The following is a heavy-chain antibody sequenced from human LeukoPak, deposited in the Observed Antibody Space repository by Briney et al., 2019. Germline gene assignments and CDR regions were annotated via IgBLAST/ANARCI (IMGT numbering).Heavy chain of an antibody. J-gene: IGHJ5*02. CDR1: GFTFSNAW. CDR2: IKSKTDGGTT. CDR3: TTASSGSYKGLA. D-gene: IGHD1-26*01. V-gene: IGHV3-15*01. Sequence: PGGSLRLSYAASGFTFSNAWMSWVRQAPGKGLEWVGRIKSKTDGGTTDYAAPVKGRFTISRDDSKNTLYLQMNSLKTEDTAVYYCTTASSGSYKGLAWGQGTLVTVSS.